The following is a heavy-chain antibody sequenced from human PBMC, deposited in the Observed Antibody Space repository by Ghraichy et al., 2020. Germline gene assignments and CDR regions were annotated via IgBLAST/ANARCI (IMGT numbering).Heavy chain of an antibody. V-gene: IGHV4-34*01. D-gene: IGHD3-3*01. Sequence: SETLSLTCAVYGGSFSGYYWSWIRQPPGKGLEWIGEINHSRSTKYNPSLKRRVIISVDTSKNQFSLKLSSVTAADTAVYYCARGRRWITIFEVVRKDYGMDVWGQGTTVTVSS. CDR2: INHSRST. CDR3: ARGRRWITIFEVVRKDYGMDV. J-gene: IGHJ6*02. CDR1: GGSFSGYY.